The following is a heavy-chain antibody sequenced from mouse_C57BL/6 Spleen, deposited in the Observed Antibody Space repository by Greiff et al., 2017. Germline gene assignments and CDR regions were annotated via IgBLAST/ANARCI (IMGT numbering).Heavy chain of an antibody. CDR3: ARGPYYYGSSSYYAMDY. V-gene: IGHV3-6*01. CDR2: ISYDGSN. J-gene: IGHJ4*01. Sequence: EVQLQESGPGLVKPSQSLSLTCSVTGYSITSGYYWNWIRQFPGNKLEWMGYISYDGSNNYNPSLKNRISITRDTSKNQFFLKLNSVTTEDTATYYCARGPYYYGSSSYYAMDYWGQGTSVTVSS. D-gene: IGHD1-1*01. CDR1: GYSITSGYY.